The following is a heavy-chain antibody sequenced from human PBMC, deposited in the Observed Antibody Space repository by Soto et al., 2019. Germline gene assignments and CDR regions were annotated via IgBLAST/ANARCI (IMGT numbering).Heavy chain of an antibody. D-gene: IGHD3-22*01. CDR1: GFTFSSYG. J-gene: IGHJ4*02. CDR2: IWYDGSNK. CDR3: ARQYYYDSSGYPGLGY. Sequence: GGSLRLSCAASGFTFSSYGMHWVRQAPGKGLEWVAVIWYDGSNKYYADSVKGRFTISRDNSKNTLYLQMNSLRAEDTAVYYCARQYYYDSSGYPGLGYWGQGTLVTVSS. V-gene: IGHV3-33*01.